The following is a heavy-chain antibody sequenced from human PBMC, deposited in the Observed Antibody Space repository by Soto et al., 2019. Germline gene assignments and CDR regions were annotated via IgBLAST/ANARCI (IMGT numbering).Heavy chain of an antibody. J-gene: IGHJ4*02. CDR1: GFAFSTFD. D-gene: IGHD5-12*01. CDR3: AKSDYNYFYFDY. CDR2: ISYDGSST. Sequence: GGSLRLSCEASGFAFSTFDIHWVRQVPGKGLEWVAVISYDGSSTAYADSVKGRLTISRDNSENTAFLLMNTLSAEDTAVYYCAKSDYNYFYFDYWGQGTLVTVSS. V-gene: IGHV3-30*18.